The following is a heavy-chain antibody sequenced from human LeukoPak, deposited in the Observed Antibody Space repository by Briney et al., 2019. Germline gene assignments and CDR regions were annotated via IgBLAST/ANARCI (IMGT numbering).Heavy chain of an antibody. D-gene: IGHD3-10*01. CDR2: IYTSGST. Sequence: PSETLSLTCTVSGGSISSYYWSWIRQPAGKGLEWIGRIYTSGSTNYNPSLKSRVTMSVDTSKNQFSLKLSSVAAADPAVYYCAKEGSGSYYSYYYYYYGMDVWGQGTTVTVSS. CDR1: GGSISSYY. V-gene: IGHV4-4*07. J-gene: IGHJ6*02. CDR3: AKEGSGSYYSYYYYYYGMDV.